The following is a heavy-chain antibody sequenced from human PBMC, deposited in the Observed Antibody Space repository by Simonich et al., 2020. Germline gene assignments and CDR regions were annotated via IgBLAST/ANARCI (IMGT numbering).Heavy chain of an antibody. Sequence: EVQLVESGGGLVQPGGSLRLSCAASGFTFSSYWMRWVRQAPGKGQVWVARINSEGRSTSYADSVKGRFTISRDNAKNTLYLQMNSLRAEDTAVYYCARDYSNYDAFDIWGQGTMVTVSS. CDR3: ARDYSNYDAFDI. V-gene: IGHV3-74*01. CDR1: GFTFSSYW. J-gene: IGHJ3*02. CDR2: INSEGRST. D-gene: IGHD4-4*01.